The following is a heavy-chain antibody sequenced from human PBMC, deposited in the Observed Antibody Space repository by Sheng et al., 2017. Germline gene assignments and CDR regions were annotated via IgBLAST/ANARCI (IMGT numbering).Heavy chain of an antibody. Sequence: QVQLQESGPGLVKPSETLSLTCTVSGGSISGYYWSWIRQPAGRGLEWIGRIYTSGSTNYSPSLKSRVTMSVDTSENQFSLKLRSVTAADTAVHYCAREPVCSTSCYMDVWGKGTTVTVSS. CDR1: GGSISGYY. CDR3: AREPVCSTSCYMDV. D-gene: IGHD2-2*01. J-gene: IGHJ6*03. V-gene: IGHV4-4*07. CDR2: IYTSGST.